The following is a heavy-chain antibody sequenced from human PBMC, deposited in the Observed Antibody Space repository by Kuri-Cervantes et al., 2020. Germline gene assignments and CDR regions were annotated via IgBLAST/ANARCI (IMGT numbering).Heavy chain of an antibody. J-gene: IGHJ4*01. CDR1: GFTFSGSA. CDR3: TSRYDGSPSRSDY. V-gene: IGHV3-73*01. Sequence: ARCRRPSWAVSGFTFSGSAMPWDRQASGRVMGWVGRIRNSANTYATGYATSVKGRLSTARDDSKNTACLQMNSLKTEDTAVYYCTSRYDGSPSRSDYWGQGTLVTVSS. D-gene: IGHD3-22*01. CDR2: IRNSANTYAT.